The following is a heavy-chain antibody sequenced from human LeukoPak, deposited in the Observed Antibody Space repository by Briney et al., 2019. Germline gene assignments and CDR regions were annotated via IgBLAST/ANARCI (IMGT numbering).Heavy chain of an antibody. CDR3: ARMLWFGELSYFDY. J-gene: IGHJ4*02. CDR2: IYHSGST. V-gene: IGHV4-38-2*02. CDR1: GYSISSGYY. Sequence: SETLSLTCTVSGYSISSGYYWGWIRQPPGRGLECIGSIYHSGSTSYNPSLKSRVTISVDTSKNQFSLKLSSVTAADTAVYYCARMLWFGELSYFDYWGQGTLVTVSS. D-gene: IGHD3-10*01.